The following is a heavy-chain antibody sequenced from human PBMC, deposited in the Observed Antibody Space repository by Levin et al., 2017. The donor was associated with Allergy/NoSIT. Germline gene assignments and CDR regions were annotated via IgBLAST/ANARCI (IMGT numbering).Heavy chain of an antibody. CDR2: IYWYDDK. V-gene: IGHV2-5*01. Sequence: ASGPTLVKPTQTLTLTCTFSGFSLSTSGVGVGWIRQPPGKALEWLALIYWYDDKRYSPSLKSRLTITKDTSKNQVVLTMTNMDPVDTATYYCAHRGIRIAAAGTDAFDIWGQGTMVTVSS. CDR3: AHRGIRIAAAGTDAFDI. CDR1: GFSLSTSGVG. J-gene: IGHJ3*02. D-gene: IGHD6-13*01.